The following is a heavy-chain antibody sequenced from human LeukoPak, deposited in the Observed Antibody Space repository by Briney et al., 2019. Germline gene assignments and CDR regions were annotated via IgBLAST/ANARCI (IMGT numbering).Heavy chain of an antibody. CDR2: ISGSGGST. CDR1: GFTFSSYA. CDR3: AKDHLIWSFYYYYMDV. Sequence: GGSLRLSCAASGFTFSSYAMSWVRQAPGKGLEWVSAISGSGGSTYYADSVKGRFTISRDNSKNTLYLQMNSLRAEDTAVYYCAKDHLIWSFYYYYMDVWGKGTTVTVSS. V-gene: IGHV3-23*01. J-gene: IGHJ6*03. D-gene: IGHD3-10*01.